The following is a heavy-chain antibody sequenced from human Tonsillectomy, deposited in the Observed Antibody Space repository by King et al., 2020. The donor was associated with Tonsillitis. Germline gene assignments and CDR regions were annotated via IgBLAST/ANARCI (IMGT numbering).Heavy chain of an antibody. D-gene: IGHD3-22*01. CDR3: TRADDSSGYYNAFDI. Sequence: QLVQSGAEVKKPGASVKVSCQASGYTFTSYAINWVRQAPGQGLEWMGWISPYNDNANYAQKLQGRVTMTTDTSTNTAYMELRSLRSDDTAVYYCTRADDSSGYYNAFDIWGQGTVVTVSS. CDR1: GYTFTSYA. J-gene: IGHJ3*02. CDR2: ISPYNDNA. V-gene: IGHV1-18*04.